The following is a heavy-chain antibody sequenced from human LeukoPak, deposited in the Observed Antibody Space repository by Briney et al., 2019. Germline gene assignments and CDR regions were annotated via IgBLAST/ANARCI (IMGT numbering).Heavy chain of an antibody. Sequence: SETLSLTCTVSGGSISSSSYYWGWIRQPPGKGLEWFGSIYYSGSTYYNPSLKSRVTISVDTSKNQFSLKPSSVTAADTAVYYCARLTTIIDFDYWGQGTLVTVSS. CDR2: IYYSGST. V-gene: IGHV4-39*01. D-gene: IGHD3-3*01. J-gene: IGHJ4*02. CDR1: GGSISSSSYY. CDR3: ARLTTIIDFDY.